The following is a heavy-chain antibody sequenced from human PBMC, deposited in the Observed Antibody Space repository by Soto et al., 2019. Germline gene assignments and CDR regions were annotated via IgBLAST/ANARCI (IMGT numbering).Heavy chain of an antibody. CDR1: GGSISGSY. CDR2: VYYTGST. J-gene: IGHJ4*02. V-gene: IGHV4-59*01. CDR3: ARSVAVPGAHIDY. Sequence: SETLSLTCSVSGGSISGSYWSWIRQSPGKGLEWLGYVYYTGSTNYSPSLRSRVSISVDTSKNEFSLRLSSVTAADTAVCFCARSVAVPGAHIDYWGQGTQVTVSS. D-gene: IGHD6-19*01.